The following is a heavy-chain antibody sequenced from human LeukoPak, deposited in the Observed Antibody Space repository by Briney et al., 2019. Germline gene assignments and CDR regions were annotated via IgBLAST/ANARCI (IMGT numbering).Heavy chain of an antibody. CDR3: ARDPTHLFCGGDCYSIAFDI. CDR2: ISAYNGNT. J-gene: IGHJ3*02. D-gene: IGHD2-21*02. Sequence: GASVKVSFKASGYTFTIYGISWVRQAPGQGLEWMGWISAYNGNTNYSQKLQGRVTINTDTTTKTDYMELRSLRSDDTAVYYCARDPTHLFCGGDCYSIAFDIWGQGTMVTVSS. CDR1: GYTFTIYG. V-gene: IGHV1-18*01.